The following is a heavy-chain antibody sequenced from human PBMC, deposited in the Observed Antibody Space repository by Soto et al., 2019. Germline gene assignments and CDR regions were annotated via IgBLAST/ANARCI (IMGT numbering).Heavy chain of an antibody. CDR1: GFSFGSYA. Sequence: PRGSLRLSCSASGFSFGSYALSWVRQAPGKGLEWVSTISGSDGKTFYADSVKGRFSISRDTSQSTLYLQMNSLRADDTAIYYCARWSYLDYWGQGTRVTVSS. D-gene: IGHD3-3*01. CDR2: ISGSDGKT. CDR3: ARWSYLDY. J-gene: IGHJ4*02. V-gene: IGHV3-23*01.